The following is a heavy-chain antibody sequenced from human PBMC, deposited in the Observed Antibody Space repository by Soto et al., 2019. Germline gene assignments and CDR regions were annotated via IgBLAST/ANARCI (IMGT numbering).Heavy chain of an antibody. J-gene: IGHJ6*02. CDR1: GFTFSSYG. D-gene: IGHD3-3*01. CDR3: ALGPQIFGVVMARPYYYYYGMDV. CDR2: IWYDGSNK. V-gene: IGHV3-33*01. Sequence: PGGSLRLSCAASGFTFSSYGMHWVRQAPGKGLEWVAVIWYDGSNKYYADSVKGRFTISRDNSKNTLYLQMNSLRAEDTAVYYCALGPQIFGVVMARPYYYYYGMDVWGQGTTVTVSS.